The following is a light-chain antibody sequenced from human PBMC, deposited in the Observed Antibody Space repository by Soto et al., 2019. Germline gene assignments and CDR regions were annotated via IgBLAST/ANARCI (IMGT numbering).Light chain of an antibody. CDR3: QQTYSVPIT. J-gene: IGKJ5*01. CDR2: AAS. V-gene: IGKV1-39*01. CDR1: QTIGGH. Sequence: DIKLPLSHPPLSALWETGVPSLVXASQTIGGHLNWYQQIPGKAPKLLIYAASSLQSGVPSRFSGSGSGTDFTLTISTLQPEDFATFHCQQTYSVPITFGQGTRLEIK.